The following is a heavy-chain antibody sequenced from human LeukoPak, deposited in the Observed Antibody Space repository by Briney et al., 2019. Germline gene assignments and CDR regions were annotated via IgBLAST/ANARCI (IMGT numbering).Heavy chain of an antibody. D-gene: IGHD3-10*01. J-gene: IGHJ6*02. CDR3: ATAEARARGVIISDLYYYYGMDV. Sequence: ASVKVSCKVSGYTLTELSMHWVRQAPGKGLEWMGGFDPEDGETIYAQKFQGRVTMTEDTSTDTAYVELSSLRSEDTAVYYCATAEARARGVIISDLYYYYGMDVWGQGTTVTVSS. CDR2: FDPEDGET. V-gene: IGHV1-24*01. CDR1: GYTLTELS.